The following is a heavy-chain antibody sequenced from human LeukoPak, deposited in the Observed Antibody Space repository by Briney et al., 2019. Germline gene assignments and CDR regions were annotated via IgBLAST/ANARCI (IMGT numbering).Heavy chain of an antibody. CDR3: ARGVDTAMSLDP. J-gene: IGHJ5*02. V-gene: IGHV3-30*04. CDR2: ISYDGSNK. D-gene: IGHD5-18*01. CDR1: GFTFSSYA. Sequence: PGRSLRLSCAASGFTFSSYAMHWVRPAPGKGLVGVAVISYDGSNKYYADSVKGRFTISRDNSKNTLYLQMNSPRAEDTAVYYCARGVDTAMSLDPWGQGTLVTVSS.